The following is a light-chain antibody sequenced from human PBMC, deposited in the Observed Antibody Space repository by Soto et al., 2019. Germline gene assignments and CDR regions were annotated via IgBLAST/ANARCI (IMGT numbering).Light chain of an antibody. V-gene: IGKV1-39*01. Sequence: DIQMTQSPSSLSASVGDRVTITCRASQSISSYSNWYQQKPGKAPKRLIYAASSLQSAVPSRCSASGSGTDFGLNISSLQPEDFATYYCQQSYNTPLFTFGPGTKVDIK. J-gene: IGKJ3*01. CDR2: AAS. CDR3: QQSYNTPLFT. CDR1: QSISSY.